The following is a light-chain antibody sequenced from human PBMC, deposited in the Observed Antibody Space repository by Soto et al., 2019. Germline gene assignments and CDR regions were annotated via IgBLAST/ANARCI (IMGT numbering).Light chain of an antibody. CDR1: QTISSN. CDR3: QQYHNWPPQYT. V-gene: IGKV3-15*01. Sequence: EIVMTQSPAXXSVSPGEXATLSCRASQTISSNLAWYQQKPGQAPRLLIHGASTRATGVPARFSGSGSGTEFTLTISSLQSEDLAVYYCQQYHNWPPQYTFGQGTKLQIK. CDR2: GAS. J-gene: IGKJ2*01.